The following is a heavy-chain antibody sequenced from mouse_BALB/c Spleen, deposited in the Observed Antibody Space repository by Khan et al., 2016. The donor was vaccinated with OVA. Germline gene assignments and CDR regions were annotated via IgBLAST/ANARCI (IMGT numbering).Heavy chain of an antibody. Sequence: QVQLKQSGAELAKPGASVKMSCKASGYTFTTYWMHWVKQRHGQGLEWIGYINPTSGYTDYNDKFKDRATLSADKSSSTAYMQLNSLTSEDSAVYYCTRDRIDYWGQGTTLTVSS. V-gene: IGHV1-7*01. CDR2: INPTSGYT. CDR1: GYTFTTYW. J-gene: IGHJ2*01. CDR3: TRDRIDY.